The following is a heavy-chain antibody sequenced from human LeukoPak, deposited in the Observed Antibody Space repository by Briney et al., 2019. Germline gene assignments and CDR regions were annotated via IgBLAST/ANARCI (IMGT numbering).Heavy chain of an antibody. CDR3: AKGGYDYVWGSFPDY. D-gene: IGHD3-16*01. J-gene: IGHJ4*02. Sequence: GGSLRLSCAASGFTFSSYSMNWVRQAPGEGLEWVSYISSLSGTIYYADSVKGRFTISRDNSKNSLYLQMNSLRKEDTAFYYCAKGGYDYVWGSFPDYWGRGTLVTVSS. CDR2: ISSLSGTI. CDR1: GFTFSSYS. V-gene: IGHV3-48*02.